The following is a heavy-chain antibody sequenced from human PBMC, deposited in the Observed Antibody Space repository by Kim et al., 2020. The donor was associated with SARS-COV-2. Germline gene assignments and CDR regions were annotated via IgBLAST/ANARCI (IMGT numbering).Heavy chain of an antibody. Sequence: GGSLRLSCAASGFTFSDYYMSWIRQAPGKGLEWVSYISSSGSTIYYADSVKGRFTISRDNAKNSLYLQMNSLRAEDTAVYYCARAPGYCSGGSCYATFDYWGQGTLVTVSS. D-gene: IGHD2-15*01. CDR3: ARAPGYCSGGSCYATFDY. V-gene: IGHV3-11*01. J-gene: IGHJ4*02. CDR2: ISSSGSTI. CDR1: GFTFSDYY.